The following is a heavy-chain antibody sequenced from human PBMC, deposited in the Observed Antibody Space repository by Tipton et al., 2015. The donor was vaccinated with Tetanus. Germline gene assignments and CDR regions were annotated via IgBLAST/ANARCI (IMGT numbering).Heavy chain of an antibody. J-gene: IGHJ3*02. CDR2: IIPIFGTA. D-gene: IGHD5-24*01. V-gene: IGHV1-69*01. CDR3: ARTEGGYNGPAFDI. Sequence: QSGAEVKKPGSSVKVSCKASGGTFSSYAISWVRQAPGQGLERMGGIIPIFGTANYAQKFQGRVTITADESTSTAYMELSSLRSEDTAVYYCARTEGGYNGPAFDIWGQGTMVTVSS. CDR1: GGTFSSYA.